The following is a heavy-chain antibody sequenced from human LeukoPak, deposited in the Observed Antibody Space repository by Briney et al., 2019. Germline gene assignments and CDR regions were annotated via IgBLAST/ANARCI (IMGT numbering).Heavy chain of an antibody. CDR3: AKEDSYGAESYLGY. CDR1: GFTFSSYS. V-gene: IGHV3-23*01. Sequence: GGSLRLSCAASGFTFSSYSMSWVRQAPGKGLEWVSAISGSGGTTYYADSAKGRFTISRDNSKNTLYLQMNSLRAEDTAIYYCAKEDSYGAESYLGYWGQGTPATVSS. D-gene: IGHD3-10*01. CDR2: ISGSGGTT. J-gene: IGHJ4*02.